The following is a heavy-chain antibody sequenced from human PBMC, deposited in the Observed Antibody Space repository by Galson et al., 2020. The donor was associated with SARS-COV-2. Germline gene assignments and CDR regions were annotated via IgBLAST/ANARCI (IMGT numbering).Heavy chain of an antibody. J-gene: IGHJ6*02. CDR2: INDSGNT. Sequence: SETLSLTCGVYGGSFSGYYWTWIRQPPGKGLEWIIEINDSGNTKYNPSFEGRVTISVDTSKNQFSLKMNSVTAADTAVYYCARGFKIAVAGNYYYAMDVWGQGTTVTVSS. V-gene: IGHV4-34*01. CDR1: GGSFSGYY. CDR3: ARGFKIAVAGNYYYAMDV. D-gene: IGHD6-19*01.